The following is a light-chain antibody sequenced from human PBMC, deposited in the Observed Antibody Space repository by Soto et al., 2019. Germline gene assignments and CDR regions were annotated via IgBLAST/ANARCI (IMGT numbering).Light chain of an antibody. V-gene: IGLV3-9*01. CDR2: RDS. J-gene: IGLJ2*01. CDR1: NIGSKN. CDR3: QVWDSSTEV. Sequence: SYELTQPHSVSVALGQTARITCGGNNIGSKNVHWYQQKPGQAPVLVIYRDSNRPSGIPERFSGSNSGNTATLTISRAQAGDEADYYCQVWDSSTEVFGGGTQLTVL.